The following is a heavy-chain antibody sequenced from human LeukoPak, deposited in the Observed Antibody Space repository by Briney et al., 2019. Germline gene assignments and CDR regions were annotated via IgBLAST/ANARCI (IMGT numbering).Heavy chain of an antibody. CDR2: IWYDASNK. J-gene: IGHJ5*01. CDR1: RFTLSIFG. V-gene: IGHV3-33*01. CDR3: ARDCVIVGAPCYDS. D-gene: IGHD1-26*01. Sequence: AGGSLRLSCAASRFTLSIFGMHGVPDAPGRGREWGAVIWYDASNKYYADSVQGQFTISRDNSKKTLYLQMNSLRDDDTAVYYCARDCVIVGAPCYDSWGQGTLVTVSS.